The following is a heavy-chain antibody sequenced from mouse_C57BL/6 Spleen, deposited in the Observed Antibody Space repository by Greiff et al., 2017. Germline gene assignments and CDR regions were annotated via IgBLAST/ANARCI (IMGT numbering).Heavy chain of an antibody. CDR1: GYSFTGYY. J-gene: IGHJ2*01. CDR2: INPSTGGT. V-gene: IGHV1-42*01. Sequence: EVQLQQSGPELVKPGASVKISCKASGYSFTGYYMNWVQQSPEKSLEWIGEINPSTGGTTYTQKFKAKATLPVDKSYSTANMQIKSQTSEDTEVYDRERGGGSSDEWGQGNTVTVSS. CDR3: ERGGGSSDE.